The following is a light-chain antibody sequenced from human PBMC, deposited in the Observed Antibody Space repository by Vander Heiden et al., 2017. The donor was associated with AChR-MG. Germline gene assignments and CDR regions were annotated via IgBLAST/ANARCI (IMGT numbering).Light chain of an antibody. J-gene: IGLJ3*02. V-gene: IGLV3-1*01. CDR3: QAWDSTTNWV. CDR1: KWRNTY. CDR2: HDT. Sequence: SFDLAQPPSVSVSPGQTASISCSGEKWRNTYSCWYQQKPGQAPVLLIYHDTQRPSGIPERFSGSNSGSTATLTSSGAQAVEEADYYCQAWDSTTNWVFGGGTKLTVL.